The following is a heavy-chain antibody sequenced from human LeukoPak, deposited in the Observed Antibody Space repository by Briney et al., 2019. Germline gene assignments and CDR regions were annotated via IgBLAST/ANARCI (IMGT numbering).Heavy chain of an antibody. D-gene: IGHD2-15*01. J-gene: IGHJ5*02. CDR1: GYTFTDYY. Sequence: ASVKISCKVSGYTFTDYYMHWVQQAPGKGLEWMGLVDPEDGETIYAEKFQGRVTITAGTSTDTAYMELSSLRSEDTAVYYCATVWGVGVAATRWFDPWGQGTLVTVSS. CDR3: ATVWGVGVAATRWFDP. V-gene: IGHV1-69-2*01. CDR2: VDPEDGET.